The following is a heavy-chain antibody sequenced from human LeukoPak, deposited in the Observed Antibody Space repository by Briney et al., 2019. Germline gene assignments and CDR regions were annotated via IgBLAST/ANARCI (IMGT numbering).Heavy chain of an antibody. CDR3: ARGRSSGKEGTVDY. CDR2: ISSSSSTI. Sequence: PGGSLRLSCAASGFTFSSYEMNWVRQAPGKGPEWVSYISSSSSTIYYADSVKGRFTISRDNAKNSLYLQMNSLRAEDTAVYYCARGRSSGKEGTVDYWGQGTLVTVSS. V-gene: IGHV3-48*01. J-gene: IGHJ4*02. CDR1: GFTFSSYE. D-gene: IGHD6-19*01.